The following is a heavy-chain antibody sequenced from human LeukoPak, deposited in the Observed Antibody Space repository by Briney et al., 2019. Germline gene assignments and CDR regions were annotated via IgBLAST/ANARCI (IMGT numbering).Heavy chain of an antibody. D-gene: IGHD2-2*01. CDR3: ARDYCSSTSCLFDC. CDR1: GYTFTGYQ. J-gene: IGHJ4*02. Sequence: ASVKVSCKASGYTFTGYQMHWVRQAPGQGLEWMGRINPNSGDTNYAQKFQGRVTMTRDTSISTAYMELSRLRSDNTAVYYCARDYCSSTSCLFDCWGQGTLVTVSS. CDR2: INPNSGDT. V-gene: IGHV1-2*06.